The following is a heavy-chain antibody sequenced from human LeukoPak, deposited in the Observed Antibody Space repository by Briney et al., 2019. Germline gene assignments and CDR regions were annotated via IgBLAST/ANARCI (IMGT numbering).Heavy chain of an antibody. CDR2: INWNGGST. V-gene: IGHV3-20*04. J-gene: IGHJ4*02. D-gene: IGHD6-19*01. Sequence: GGSLRLSCAASGFTFDDHGVSWVRQAPGKGLEWVSGINWNGGSTGYADSVKGRFTISRDNAKNSLYLQMNSLRAEDTALYYCAGGDRNGWYFDYWGQGTLVTVSS. CDR1: GFTFDDHG. CDR3: AGGDRNGWYFDY.